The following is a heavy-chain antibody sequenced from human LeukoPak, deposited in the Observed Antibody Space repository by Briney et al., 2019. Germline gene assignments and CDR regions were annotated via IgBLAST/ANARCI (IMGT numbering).Heavy chain of an antibody. J-gene: IGHJ4*02. D-gene: IGHD6-13*01. CDR3: AREPGYSSSWTPFDY. CDR2: INPNSGGT. CDR1: GYTFTGYY. Sequence: ASVKVSCKASGYTFTGYYMHWVRQAPGQGLEWMGWINPNSGGTNYAQKFQGRVTMTRDTSISTAYMELSRLRSDDTAVYYCAREPGYSSSWTPFDYWGQGTLVTVSS. V-gene: IGHV1-2*02.